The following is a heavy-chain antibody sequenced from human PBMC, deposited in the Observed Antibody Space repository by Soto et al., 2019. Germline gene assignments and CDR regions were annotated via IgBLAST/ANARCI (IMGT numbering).Heavy chain of an antibody. D-gene: IGHD2-15*01. CDR1: GGTFSSYT. V-gene: IGHV1-69*08. CDR2: IIPILGIA. J-gene: IGHJ6*02. CDR3: AREGYCSGDSCYGMDV. Sequence: QVQLVQSGAEVKKPGSSVKVSCKASGGTFSSYTISWVRQAPGQGLEWMGRIIPILGIANYAQKFQGRVTITXXKXTXXAYMELSSLRSEDTAVYYCAREGYCSGDSCYGMDVWGQGTTVTVSS.